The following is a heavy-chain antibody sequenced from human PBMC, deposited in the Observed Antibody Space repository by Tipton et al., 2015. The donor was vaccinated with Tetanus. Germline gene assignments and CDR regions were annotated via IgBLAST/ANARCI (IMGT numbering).Heavy chain of an antibody. J-gene: IGHJ2*01. CDR3: ARAELRRGFSGYLYYDL. CDR2: IYYSGTT. D-gene: IGHD5-12*01. V-gene: IGHV4-31*02. Sequence: LRLSCTVSDGPVSSGGHYWGWVRQLPGKGLEWIGCIYYSGTTYYNPSLRSRLSISVDTSKNQFSLSLASVTAADTAIYYCARAELRRGFSGYLYYDLWGRGILVTVPS. CDR1: DGPVSSGGHY.